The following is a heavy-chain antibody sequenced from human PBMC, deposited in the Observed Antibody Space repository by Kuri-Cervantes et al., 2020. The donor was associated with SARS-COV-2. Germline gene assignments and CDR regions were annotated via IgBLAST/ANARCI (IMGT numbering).Heavy chain of an antibody. CDR3: AMIPGVKAAPGIGFDF. V-gene: IGHV1-8*01. CDR1: GYTFTSYD. Sequence: ASLKVSCKASGYTFTSYDINWVRQATGQRLEWMGWMNPNSGNTGYAQKFQGRVTMTRNTSISTAYMELSSLRSEDTAVYYCAMIPGVKAAPGIGFDFWGQGTLVTVSS. J-gene: IGHJ4*02. D-gene: IGHD6-13*01. CDR2: MNPNSGNT.